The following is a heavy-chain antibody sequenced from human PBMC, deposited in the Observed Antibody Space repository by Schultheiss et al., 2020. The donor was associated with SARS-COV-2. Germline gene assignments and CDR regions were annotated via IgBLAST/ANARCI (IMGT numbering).Heavy chain of an antibody. D-gene: IGHD3-16*01. J-gene: IGHJ4*02. CDR1: GYSISSGYY. CDR2: VNNIATT. Sequence: SETLSLTCAVSGYSISSGYYWGWIRQPPGKGLEWIGYVNNIATTNYNPSLKSRVTISVDTSKNQFSLKLSSVTAADTAVYYCARGGSHIDYWGQGTLVTVSS. CDR3: ARGGSHIDY. V-gene: IGHV4-61*01.